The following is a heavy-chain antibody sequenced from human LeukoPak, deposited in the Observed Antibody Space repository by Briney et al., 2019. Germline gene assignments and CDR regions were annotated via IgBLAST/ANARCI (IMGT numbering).Heavy chain of an antibody. J-gene: IGHJ4*02. CDR3: AKGAHFDWLLFDY. V-gene: IGHV3-43*01. D-gene: IGHD3-9*01. Sequence: GGSLRLSCAASGFTFDDYIMHWVRQAPGKGLEWVSLISWDGDSTYYADSVKGRFTISRDNSKNSLYLQMNSLRTEDTALYYCAKGAHFDWLLFDYWGQGTLVTVSP. CDR1: GFTFDDYI. CDR2: ISWDGDST.